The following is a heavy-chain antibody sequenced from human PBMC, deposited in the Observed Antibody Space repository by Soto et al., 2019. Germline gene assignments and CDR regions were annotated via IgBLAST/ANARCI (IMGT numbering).Heavy chain of an antibody. Sequence: QLQLLESCPGPVKPAETLSLTCSVSGDFLDSRVYYWDWLRQTPGKGLGGLGRFSYSGDTHYNPSLKGRATISADQSKNRSSLRLTSVPASYTAMYYSARHESPRDSYFDVGRPRYFFGKWCRGTEVTVSP. J-gene: IGHJ4*02. CDR3: ARHESPRDSYFDVGRPRYFFGK. CDR1: GDFLDSRVYY. D-gene: IGHD3-22*01. V-gene: IGHV4-39*01. CDR2: FSYSGDT.